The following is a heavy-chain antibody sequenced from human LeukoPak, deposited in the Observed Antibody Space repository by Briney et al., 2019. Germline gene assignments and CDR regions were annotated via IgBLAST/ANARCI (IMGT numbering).Heavy chain of an antibody. CDR1: GFTFSSYA. D-gene: IGHD6-19*01. CDR2: ISYDGSNK. J-gene: IGHJ3*02. Sequence: GRSLRLSCAASGFTFSSYAMHWVRQAPGKGLEWVAVISYDGSNKYYADSVKGRFTISRDNSKNTLYLQMNSLRAEDTAVYYCARGSAVGAFDICGQGTMVTVSS. CDR3: ARGSAVGAFDI. V-gene: IGHV3-30-3*01.